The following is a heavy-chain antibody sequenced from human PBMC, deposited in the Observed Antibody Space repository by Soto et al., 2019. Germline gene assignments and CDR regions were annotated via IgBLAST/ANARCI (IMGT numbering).Heavy chain of an antibody. CDR2: IIPIFGTA. V-gene: IGHV1-69*01. Sequence: QVQLVQSGAEVKKPGSSVKVSCKASGGTFSSYAISWVRQAPGQGLEWMGGIIPIFGTANYAQKFQGRVTITADEATSTAYMELSSLRSEDTAVYYCAREGFGYSSSWQRGAFAIWGQGTMVTVSS. J-gene: IGHJ3*02. CDR3: AREGFGYSSSWQRGAFAI. D-gene: IGHD6-13*01. CDR1: GGTFSSYA.